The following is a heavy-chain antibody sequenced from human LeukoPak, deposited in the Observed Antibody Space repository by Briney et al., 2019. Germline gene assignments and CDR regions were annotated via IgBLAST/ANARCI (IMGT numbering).Heavy chain of an antibody. J-gene: IGHJ5*02. V-gene: IGHV1-2*02. CDR1: GYTFTGYY. D-gene: IGHD2-2*01. CDR3: ARPYCSSTSCSNWLDP. Sequence: ASVKVSCKASGYTFTGYYMHWVRQAPGQGLEWMGWINPNSGGTNYAQKFQGRVTMTRDTSISTAYMELSRLRSDDTAVYYCARPYCSSTSCSNWLDPWGQGTLVTVSS. CDR2: INPNSGGT.